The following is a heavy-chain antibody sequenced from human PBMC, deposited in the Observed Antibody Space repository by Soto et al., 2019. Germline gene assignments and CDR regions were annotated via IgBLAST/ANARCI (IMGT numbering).Heavy chain of an antibody. V-gene: IGHV1-3*05. CDR1: GYTFTSYA. CDR3: ARAPGGPGIAEY. J-gene: IGHJ4*02. D-gene: IGHD6-13*01. CDR2: INAGNGNT. Sequence: QAQLVQSGAEEKKPGASVKVSCKASGYTFTSYAMNWVRQAPGQRLEWMGWINAGNGNTKYSQKFQGRVTITRDTSASTAYMELSSLRSEDTAVYYCARAPGGPGIAEYWGQGTLVTVSS.